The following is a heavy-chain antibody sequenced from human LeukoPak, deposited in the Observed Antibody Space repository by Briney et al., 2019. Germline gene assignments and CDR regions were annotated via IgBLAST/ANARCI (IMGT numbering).Heavy chain of an antibody. CDR1: GFTVSSNY. J-gene: IGHJ4*02. CDR2: IYSGGST. CDR3: AGEGDYYGSGSNYFDY. D-gene: IGHD3-10*01. Sequence: GGSLRLSCAASGFTVSSNYMSWVRQAPGKGLEWVSVIYSGGSTYYADSVKGRFTISRDNSKNTLYLQMNSLRAEDTAVYYCAGEGDYYGSGSNYFDYWGQGTLVTVSS. V-gene: IGHV3-66*01.